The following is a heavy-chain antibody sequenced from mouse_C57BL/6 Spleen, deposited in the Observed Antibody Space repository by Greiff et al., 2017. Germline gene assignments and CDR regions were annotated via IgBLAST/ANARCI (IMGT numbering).Heavy chain of an antibody. V-gene: IGHV1-81*01. D-gene: IGHD4-1*01. CDR1: GYTFTSYG. Sequence: VMLVESGAELARPGASVKLSCKASGYTFTSYGISWVKQRTGQGLEWIGEIYPRSGNTYYNEKFKGKATLTADKSSRTAYMELRRLTYEDSAVYFCARSGWDGGYWGQGTTLTVSS. J-gene: IGHJ2*01. CDR3: ARSGWDGGY. CDR2: IYPRSGNT.